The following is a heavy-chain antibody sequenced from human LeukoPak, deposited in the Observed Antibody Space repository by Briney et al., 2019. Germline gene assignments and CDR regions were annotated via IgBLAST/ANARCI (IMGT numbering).Heavy chain of an antibody. J-gene: IGHJ4*02. D-gene: IGHD3-22*01. CDR3: ARSYYYDSSGYSYYFDY. V-gene: IGHV1-69*04. CDR1: GYTFTSYG. Sequence: GASVKVSCKASGYTFTSYGISWVRQAPGQGLEWMGRIIPILGIANYAQKFQGRVTITADKSTSTAYMELSSLRSEDTAVYYCARSYYYDSSGYSYYFDYWGQGTLVTVSS. CDR2: IIPILGIA.